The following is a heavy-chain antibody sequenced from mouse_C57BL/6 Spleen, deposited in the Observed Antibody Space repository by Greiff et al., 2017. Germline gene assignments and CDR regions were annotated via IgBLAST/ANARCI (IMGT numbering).Heavy chain of an antibody. Sequence: EVKLVESGGDLVKPGGSLKLSCAASGFTFSSYGMSWVRQTPDKRLEWVATISSGGSYTYYPDSVKGRITISRDNAKNTLYLQMSSLKSEDTAMYYCATYSNSKGYWGQGTSVTVSS. V-gene: IGHV5-6*02. J-gene: IGHJ4*01. CDR1: GFTFSSYG. CDR3: ATYSNSKGY. CDR2: ISSGGSYT. D-gene: IGHD2-5*01.